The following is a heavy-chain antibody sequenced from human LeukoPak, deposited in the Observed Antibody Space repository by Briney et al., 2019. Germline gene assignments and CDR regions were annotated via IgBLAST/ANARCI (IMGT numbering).Heavy chain of an antibody. D-gene: IGHD2-15*01. CDR3: AKAPVTSCRGAFCYPLDS. Sequence: GGSLRLSCAASGFSLSSYAMSWVRQAPGKGLEWVSAISSSDDGTYHAGSVRGRFTIPRDSSKNTLYLQMNNLRTEDAAIYYCAKAPVTSCRGAFCYPLDSWGQGTLVTVSS. CDR2: ISSSDDGT. CDR1: GFSLSSYA. J-gene: IGHJ4*02. V-gene: IGHV3-23*01.